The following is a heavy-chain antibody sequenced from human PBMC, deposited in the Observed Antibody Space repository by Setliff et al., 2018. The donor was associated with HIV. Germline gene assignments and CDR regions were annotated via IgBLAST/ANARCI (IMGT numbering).Heavy chain of an antibody. V-gene: IGHV1-69-2*01. CDR2: VDPEDGET. CDR3: ARDFGGYCSSMSCPGLFDP. D-gene: IGHD2-2*01. J-gene: IGHJ5*02. Sequence: ASVKVSCKASGYPFTDYYIHWVRQAPGKGLEWVGRVDPEDGETKCAGKFQGRVSLTADMSTDTAYMELSSLKSEDTAVYYCARDFGGYCSSMSCPGLFDPWGQGTLVTVSS. CDR1: GYPFTDYY.